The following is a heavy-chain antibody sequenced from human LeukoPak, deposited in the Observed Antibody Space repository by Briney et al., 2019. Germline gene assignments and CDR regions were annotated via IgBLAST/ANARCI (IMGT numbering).Heavy chain of an antibody. V-gene: IGHV3-72*01. D-gene: IGHD2-2*01. CDR2: TRDKGNSYTT. J-gene: IGHJ6*02. CDR1: GFTSSDHY. Sequence: GGSLRLSCAASGFTSSDHYMDWVRQAPGKGLEWVGRTRDKGNSYTTEYAASVKGRFTVSRDESKNSLYLQMNSLKTEDTAVYYCVRVGRLGYCSSTRCLGPDNNYAMDVWGQGTTVTVSS. CDR3: VRVGRLGYCSSTRCLGPDNNYAMDV.